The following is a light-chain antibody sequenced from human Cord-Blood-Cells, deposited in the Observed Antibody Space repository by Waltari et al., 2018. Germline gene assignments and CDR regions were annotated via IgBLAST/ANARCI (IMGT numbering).Light chain of an antibody. CDR2: GAS. J-gene: IGKJ2*01. CDR3: QQYNNWPPYT. CDR1: QSVSSN. Sequence: EIVLTQFPATLSVSPGERATISCRASQSVSSNLAWYQQKPGQGPRLLIYGASTRATGIPARFSGSGSETEFTLTISSLQSEDFAVYYCQQYNNWPPYTFGQRTKLEIK. V-gene: IGKV3-15*01.